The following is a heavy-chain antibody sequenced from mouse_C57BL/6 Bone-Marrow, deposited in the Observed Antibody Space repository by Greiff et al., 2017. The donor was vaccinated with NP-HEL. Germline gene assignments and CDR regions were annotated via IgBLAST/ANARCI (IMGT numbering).Heavy chain of an antibody. CDR2: ISDGGSYT. V-gene: IGHV5-4*01. D-gene: IGHD1-2*01. Sequence: EVKVVESGGGLVKPGGSLKLSCAASGFTFSSYAMSWVRQTPEKRLEWVATISDGGSYTYYPDNVKGRFTISRDNAKNNLYLQMSHLKSEDTAMYYCARDPPHAPHYIYAMDYWGQGTSVTVSS. CDR3: ARDPPHAPHYIYAMDY. CDR1: GFTFSSYA. J-gene: IGHJ4*01.